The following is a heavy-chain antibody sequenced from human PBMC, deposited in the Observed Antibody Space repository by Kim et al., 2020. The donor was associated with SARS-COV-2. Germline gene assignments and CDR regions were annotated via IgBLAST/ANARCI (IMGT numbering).Heavy chain of an antibody. Sequence: SETLSLTCAVYGGSFSGYYWSWIRQPPGKGLEWIGEINHSGSTNYNPSLKSRVTISVDTSKNQFSLKLSSVTAADTAVYYCARGRRPPGIWGQGTMVTVSS. CDR1: GGSFSGYY. CDR2: INHSGST. J-gene: IGHJ3*02. V-gene: IGHV4-34*01. CDR3: ARGRRPPGI.